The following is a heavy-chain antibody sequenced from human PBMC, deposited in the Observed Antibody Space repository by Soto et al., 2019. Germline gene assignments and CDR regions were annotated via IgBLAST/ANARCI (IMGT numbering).Heavy chain of an antibody. V-gene: IGHV3-30*03. CDR2: ITYDGSNK. CDR3: FQAEDGIRDTVPDSAFLLNRSSDL. D-gene: IGHD2-15*01. J-gene: IGHJ2*01. Sequence: GKVLEWVAVITYDGSNKYYADSVKARVTISRDNSKTTLYLQMNSLRAEDTAVYFFFQAEDGIRDTVPDSAFLLNRSSDL.